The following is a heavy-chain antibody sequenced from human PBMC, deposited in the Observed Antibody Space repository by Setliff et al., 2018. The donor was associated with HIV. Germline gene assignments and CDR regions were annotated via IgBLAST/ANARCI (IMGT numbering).Heavy chain of an antibody. CDR2: IYYTGNT. CDR3: ARHIRGQQLNWFDP. J-gene: IGHJ5*02. V-gene: IGHV4-31*03. D-gene: IGHD6-13*01. Sequence: TLSLTCTVSGDSISGGGYFWSWVRQHPGKGLEWIGYIYYTGNTYYNPSLKSRITISIDTSKNQFSLNLNSVTAADTAVYYCARHIRGQQLNWFDPWGQGTLVTVSS. CDR1: GDSISGGGYF.